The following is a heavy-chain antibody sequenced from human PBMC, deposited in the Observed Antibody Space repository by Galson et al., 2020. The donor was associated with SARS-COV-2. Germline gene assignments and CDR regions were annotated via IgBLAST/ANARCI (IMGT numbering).Heavy chain of an antibody. D-gene: IGHD3-9*01. CDR1: GGSISSSSYY. V-gene: IGHV4-39*01. CDR3: ARQILTGYYSFYYFDY. J-gene: IGHJ4*02. Sequence: SETLSLTCTVSGGSISSSSYYWGWIRQPPGEGLEWIGSIYYTESNYYNPSLTSRLTMSVDTSRNQFSLRLSSVTAADTAMYYCARQILTGYYSFYYFDYWGQGTLVTVSS. CDR2: IYYTESN.